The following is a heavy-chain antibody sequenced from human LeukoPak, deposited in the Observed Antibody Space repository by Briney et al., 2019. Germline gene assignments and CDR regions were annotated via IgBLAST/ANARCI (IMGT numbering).Heavy chain of an antibody. CDR1: GFTLSAYD. D-gene: IGHD7-27*01. CDR2: IAVGGGT. Sequence: PGGSLRPSCAASGFTLSAYDMHWVRQLTGRGLEWVSTIAVGGGTLYSDSVKGRFTIFRESAENSLYLQLHSLRAEDTAVYYCARRPNWGAANWYFDPWGRGTPVTVSS. CDR3: ARRPNWGAANWYFDP. J-gene: IGHJ2*01. V-gene: IGHV3-13*04.